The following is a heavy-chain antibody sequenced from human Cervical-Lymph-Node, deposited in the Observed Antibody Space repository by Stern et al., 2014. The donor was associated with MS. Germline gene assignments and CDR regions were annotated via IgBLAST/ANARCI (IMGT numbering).Heavy chain of an antibody. Sequence: VPLVESGGGVVQPGRSLRLSCSPSGFAFSTYGMHCVRQAPGKGLEWVALISFDGAKTYYAASVKGRFTISRDNPKNTLYLQMKSLRGEDTAVYYCARGSDWYPLDYWGQGTLVTVSS. V-gene: IGHV3-30*03. D-gene: IGHD6-19*01. CDR3: ARGSDWYPLDY. CDR2: ISFDGAKT. CDR1: GFAFSTYG. J-gene: IGHJ4*02.